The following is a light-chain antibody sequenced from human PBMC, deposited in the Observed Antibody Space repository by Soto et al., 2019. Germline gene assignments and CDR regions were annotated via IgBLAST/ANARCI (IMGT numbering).Light chain of an antibody. CDR3: SSYTSSNTYV. V-gene: IGLV2-14*01. Sequence: QSVLTQPASVSGSPGQSITISCTGTSSDVGGYNYVSWYQQHPGKAPKLMIYDVSNRPSGVSNRFSGSKSGNTASLTISGLQAVDEADYYCSSYTSSNTYVFGTGTKVTVL. CDR1: SSDVGGYNY. J-gene: IGLJ1*01. CDR2: DVS.